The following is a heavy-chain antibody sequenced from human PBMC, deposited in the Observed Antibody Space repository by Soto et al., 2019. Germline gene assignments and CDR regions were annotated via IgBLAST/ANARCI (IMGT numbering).Heavy chain of an antibody. CDR1: GGSISSGGYY. V-gene: IGHV4-31*03. CDR2: IYYSGST. D-gene: IGHD1-26*01. Sequence: SETLSLTCTVSGGSISSGGYYWSWIRQHPGTGLEWIGYIYYSGSTYYNPSLKSRVTISVDTSKNQFSLKLSSVTAADTAVYYCASDFSGSYPSFFDYWGQGTLVTVSS. CDR3: ASDFSGSYPSFFDY. J-gene: IGHJ4*02.